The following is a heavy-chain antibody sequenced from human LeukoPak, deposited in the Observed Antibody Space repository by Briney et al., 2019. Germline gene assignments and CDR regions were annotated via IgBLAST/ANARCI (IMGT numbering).Heavy chain of an antibody. J-gene: IGHJ4*02. Sequence: KPSENLSLTCSVSGGSIRGYYWSWIRQPPGRGLEWVGFVYHTGSTTYNPSLKSRVTISLDTSKNHFPLRLTSVTAADTAFYYCARHLRIQGEFDYWGQGSLVTVSS. CDR3: ARHLRIQGEFDY. CDR2: VYHTGST. D-gene: IGHD5-18*01. CDR1: GGSIRGYY. V-gene: IGHV4-59*08.